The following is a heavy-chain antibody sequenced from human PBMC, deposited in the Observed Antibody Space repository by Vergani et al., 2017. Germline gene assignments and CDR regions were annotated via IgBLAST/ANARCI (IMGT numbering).Heavy chain of an antibody. CDR2: ISGSGGST. J-gene: IGHJ4*02. D-gene: IGHD6-13*01. V-gene: IGHV3-23*01. CDR1: GFSFSSYA. CDR3: AKDGKPAAAALAHY. Sequence: EVQLLESGGGLVQPGGSLRLSCAASGFSFSSYAMSWVRQAPGKGLEWVSTISGSGGSTYYADSVKGRFTISRDNSKNTLYLQMNSRRAEDTAVYYCAKDGKPAAAALAHYWGQGTLVTVSS.